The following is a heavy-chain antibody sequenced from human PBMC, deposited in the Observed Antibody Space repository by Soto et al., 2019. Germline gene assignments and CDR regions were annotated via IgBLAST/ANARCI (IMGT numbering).Heavy chain of an antibody. D-gene: IGHD3-16*01. J-gene: IGHJ4*02. V-gene: IGHV3-15*07. CDR1: GFTFNGAW. CDR3: SADLPDWGAYDFDY. CDR2: VKSKVDGGSI. Sequence: EVQLVESGGGLVEPGGSLRLSCAASGFTFNGAWMNWVRQAPGKGLEWVGRVKSKVDGGSIDYAAPVRGRFTISRDDSRNTVDLQMNSLSAEDSAMYYCSADLPDWGAYDFDYWGQGTLVTVSS.